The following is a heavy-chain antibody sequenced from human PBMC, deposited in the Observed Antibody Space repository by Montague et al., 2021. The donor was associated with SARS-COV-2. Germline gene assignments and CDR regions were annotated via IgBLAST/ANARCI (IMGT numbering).Heavy chain of an antibody. Sequence: SLRLSCAVSGFTVSNIYMSWVRQAPGKGLEWVSVIYSSGRTYYGDSVKDKFTISRDDSKNTVFLQMNSLKAEDTAVYYCARAVVGVYFDSWGQGTLVTVSS. V-gene: IGHV3-66*01. CDR3: ARAVVGVYFDS. CDR1: GFTVSNIY. D-gene: IGHD1-26*01. CDR2: IYSSGRT. J-gene: IGHJ4*02.